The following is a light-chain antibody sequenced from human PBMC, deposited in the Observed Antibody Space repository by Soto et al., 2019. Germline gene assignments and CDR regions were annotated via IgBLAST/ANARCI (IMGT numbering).Light chain of an antibody. CDR2: GAS. J-gene: IGKJ4*01. V-gene: IGKV3-15*01. CDR3: QQFNNWPLT. CDR1: QSVSSN. Sequence: EIVMTQSPATLSVSPGERATLSCRASQSVSSNLAWYQQKPGQAPRLLIYGASTRATGIPARFSGSGSGTEFTLTISILQSEDLAVYYCQQFNNWPLTFGGGTKVVIK.